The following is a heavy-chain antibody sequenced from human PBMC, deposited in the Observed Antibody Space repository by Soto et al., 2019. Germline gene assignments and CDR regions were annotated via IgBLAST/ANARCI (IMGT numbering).Heavy chain of an antibody. Sequence: QVELVESGGGVVQPGRSLRLSCAASGFNVSGDTMHWVRQAPGKGLEWVAVISSDGNHKYYTDSVKGRFTISRDTSTNTLYLQMNSLRAEDTAVYYCARWEQPLFDYWGQGTLVTVSS. CDR1: GFNVSGDT. CDR3: ARWEQPLFDY. D-gene: IGHD1-26*01. CDR2: ISSDGNHK. V-gene: IGHV3-30-3*01. J-gene: IGHJ4*02.